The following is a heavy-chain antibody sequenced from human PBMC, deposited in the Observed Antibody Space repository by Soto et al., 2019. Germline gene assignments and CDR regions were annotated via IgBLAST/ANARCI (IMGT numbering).Heavy chain of an antibody. CDR3: HLYTPTQTPAPLVDYYGMDV. CDR1: GYTFTSYY. J-gene: IGHJ6*02. CDR2: INPSGGST. D-gene: IGHD2-2*02. Sequence: ASVKVSCKASGYTFTSYYMHWVRQAPGQGLEWMGIINPSGGSTSYAQKFQGRVTMTRDTSTSTVYMELSSLRSEDTAVYYCHLYTPTQTPAPLVDYYGMDVWGQGTTVTVSS. V-gene: IGHV1-46*01.